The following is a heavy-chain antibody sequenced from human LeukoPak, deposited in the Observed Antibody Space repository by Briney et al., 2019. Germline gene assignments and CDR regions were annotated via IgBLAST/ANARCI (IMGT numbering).Heavy chain of an antibody. D-gene: IGHD3-10*01. CDR3: ANSSSDSYQPPWFDH. Sequence: GGSLRLSCAASGFTFSNYAMSWVRQAPGKGLEWVSVISGSGVDTYYADSVRGRFTISRDNSKNTLFLQMNSVRDDDTGIYYSANSSSDSYQPPWFDHWGRGTLVTVSS. CDR1: GFTFSNYA. J-gene: IGHJ5*02. CDR2: ISGSGVDT. V-gene: IGHV3-23*01.